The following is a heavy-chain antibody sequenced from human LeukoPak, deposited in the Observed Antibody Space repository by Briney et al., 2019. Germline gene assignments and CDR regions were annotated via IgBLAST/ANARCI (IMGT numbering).Heavy chain of an antibody. D-gene: IGHD3-10*01. Sequence: SETLSLTCTVSGGSIRSYYWSWLRRSPGKGLEWIGYIYYSGSTNYNPSLKSRVTISVDTSKNQFSLKLSSVTAADTAVYYCARTDGSGSFLGYYFDYWGQGTLVTVSS. CDR1: GGSIRSYY. CDR2: IYYSGST. V-gene: IGHV4-59*01. CDR3: ARTDGSGSFLGYYFDY. J-gene: IGHJ4*02.